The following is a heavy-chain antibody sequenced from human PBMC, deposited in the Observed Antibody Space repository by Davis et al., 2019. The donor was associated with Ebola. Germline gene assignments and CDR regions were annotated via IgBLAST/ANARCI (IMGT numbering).Heavy chain of an antibody. Sequence: SETLSLTCTVSGGSISSYYWSWIRQLPGKGLEWIGYIYYSGSTNYNPSLKSRVTISVDTSKNQFSLKLSSVTAADTAVYYCARDRVSLMDVWGQGTTVTVSS. CDR1: GGSISSYY. CDR3: ARDRVSLMDV. D-gene: IGHD6-13*01. J-gene: IGHJ6*02. V-gene: IGHV4-59*01. CDR2: IYYSGST.